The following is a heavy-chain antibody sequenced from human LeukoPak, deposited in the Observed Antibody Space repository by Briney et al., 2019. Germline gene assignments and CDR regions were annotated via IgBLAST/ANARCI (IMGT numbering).Heavy chain of an antibody. Sequence: ASVKVSCKASGYTFTTYDINWVRHATGHRLEWMGWMNPNSSNTGYAQKFQGRITMTRNTSISTAYMELSSLRSEDTAVYYCARVSSGWYVAFDIWGQGTMVTVSS. J-gene: IGHJ3*02. CDR1: GYTFTTYD. CDR2: MNPNSSNT. D-gene: IGHD6-19*01. V-gene: IGHV1-8*01. CDR3: ARVSSGWYVAFDI.